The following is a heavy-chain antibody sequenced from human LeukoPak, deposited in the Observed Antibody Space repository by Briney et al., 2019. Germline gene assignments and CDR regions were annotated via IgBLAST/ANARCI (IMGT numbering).Heavy chain of an antibody. J-gene: IGHJ6*03. V-gene: IGHV3-73*01. CDR1: GFSFSGSA. CDR2: IRSKANSYAT. CDR3: TQHCWGCSPNQNHYFYYMDV. D-gene: IGHD2-15*01. Sequence: SGGSLRLSCAASGFSFSGSAMHWVRQTSGKGLEWVGRIRSKANSYATAYAESVKGRFTISRDDSKNTTYLQMNSLKTEDTAVYYCTQHCWGCSPNQNHYFYYMDVWGKGTTVTVSS.